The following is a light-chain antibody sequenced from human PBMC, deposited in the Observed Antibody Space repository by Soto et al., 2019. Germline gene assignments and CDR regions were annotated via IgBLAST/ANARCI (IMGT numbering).Light chain of an antibody. CDR1: QSVSSN. CDR2: GAS. V-gene: IGKV3-15*01. CDR3: QQYNNWPWT. Sequence: EIVMTQSPATLSVSPGERLTLSCRASQSVSSNLAWYQQNPGQATRLLIYGASTRATGIPDRVSGRGSGTEFTLTISSLQSEDFAVYYCQQYNNWPWTFGQGTKVDI. J-gene: IGKJ1*01.